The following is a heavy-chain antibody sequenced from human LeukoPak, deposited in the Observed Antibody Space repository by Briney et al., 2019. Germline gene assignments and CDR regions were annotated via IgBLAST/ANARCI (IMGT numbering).Heavy chain of an antibody. CDR3: ARDIPSSTSNSYYYYGMDV. Sequence: ASVKVSCKASGYTFTSYGISWVRQAPGQGLEWMGWISAYNGNTNYAQKLQGRVTMTTDTSTSTAYTELRSLRSDDTAVYYCARDIPSSTSNSYYYYGMDVWGQGTTVTVSS. CDR1: GYTFTSYG. CDR2: ISAYNGNT. D-gene: IGHD2-2*01. J-gene: IGHJ6*02. V-gene: IGHV1-18*01.